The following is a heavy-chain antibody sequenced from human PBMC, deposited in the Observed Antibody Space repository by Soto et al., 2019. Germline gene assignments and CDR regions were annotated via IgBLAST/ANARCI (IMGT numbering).Heavy chain of an antibody. CDR2: IIPLLDIT. Sequence: QVQLVQSGAEVKKPGSSVKVSCKASGGTFSNDIITWVRQAPGQGLEWMGRIIPLLDITNYAQKFQGRVTINAEKSPSTAYMGLNSLRSEDTAVYYCVRDSPIGSTYSGYDGIDYWGQGTLVTVSS. CDR3: VRDSPIGSTYSGYDGIDY. J-gene: IGHJ4*02. CDR1: GGTFSNDI. D-gene: IGHD5-12*01. V-gene: IGHV1-69*08.